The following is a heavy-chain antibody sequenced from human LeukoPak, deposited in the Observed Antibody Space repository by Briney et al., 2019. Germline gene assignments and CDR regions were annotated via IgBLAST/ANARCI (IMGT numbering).Heavy chain of an antibody. J-gene: IGHJ4*02. CDR2: ISGSGGST. Sequence: PGGSLRLSCAASGFTFSSYAMSWVRQAPGKGLEWVSAISGSGGSTYYADSVKGRFTISRDNAKNSLYLQMNTLRDDDTAVYYCARVIDGALIDYWGQGTLVTVSS. CDR1: GFTFSSYA. V-gene: IGHV3-23*01. CDR3: ARVIDGALIDY. D-gene: IGHD5-24*01.